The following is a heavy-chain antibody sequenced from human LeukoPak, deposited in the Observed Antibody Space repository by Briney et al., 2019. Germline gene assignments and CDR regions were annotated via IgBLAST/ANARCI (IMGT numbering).Heavy chain of an antibody. D-gene: IGHD5-18*01. V-gene: IGHV3-23*01. CDR2: INARGFIT. J-gene: IGHJ4*02. Sequence: PGGSLRLSCAASGFTFNTLAMSWVRQAPGKGLEWVSAINARGFITYYADSVKGRFTISRDNSKNTLFLQMNSLSVEDTAVYYCVNLITAMVRGCLDHWGQGILVTVSS. CDR3: VNLITAMVRGCLDH. CDR1: GFTFNTLA.